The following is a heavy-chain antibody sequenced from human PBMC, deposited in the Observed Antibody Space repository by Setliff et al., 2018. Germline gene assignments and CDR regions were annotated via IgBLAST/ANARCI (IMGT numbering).Heavy chain of an antibody. V-gene: IGHV1-18*04. D-gene: IGHD2-2*01. CDR2: ISPYTGNT. Sequence: ASVKVSCKASGYSFTSYYIHWVRQTPGQGLEWMGWISPYTGNTFYAPQFQGRVIMTTDTSAKTAYMDLRSLRSDDTAVYYCERLVRYCSTTSCQRTSGDDFWGLGTLVTVSS. CDR3: ERLVRYCSTTSCQRTSGDDF. CDR1: GYSFTSYY. J-gene: IGHJ4*02.